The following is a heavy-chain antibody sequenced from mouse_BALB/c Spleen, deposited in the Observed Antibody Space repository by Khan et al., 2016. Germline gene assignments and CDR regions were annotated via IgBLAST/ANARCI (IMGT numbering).Heavy chain of an antibody. CDR3: ARDRAIHSTIAMDY. J-gene: IGHJ4*01. CDR1: GFSLTRYG. V-gene: IGHV2-9*02. CDR2: IWPGGST. Sequence: QVQLKESGPGLVAPSQSLSITCTVSGFSLTRYGVHWVRQPPGKGLEWLGVIWPGGSTSYNSALMSRMSISKDNYKSNVFLKMNSLQTDDTAMYYSARDRAIHSTIAMDYWGQGTSVTVSS. D-gene: IGHD1-1*02.